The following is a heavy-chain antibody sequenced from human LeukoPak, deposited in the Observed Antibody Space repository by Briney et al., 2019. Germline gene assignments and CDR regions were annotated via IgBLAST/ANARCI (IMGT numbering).Heavy chain of an antibody. CDR1: GFTFSNAW. CDR3: TTEDSGVWGSYRDAFDI. CDR2: IKSKTDGGTT. D-gene: IGHD3-16*02. Sequence: GGSLRLSCAASGFTFSNAWMSWVRQAPGKGLDWVGRIKSKTDGGTTDYAAPAKGRFTISRDDSKNTLYLQMNSLKTEDTAVYYCTTEDSGVWGSYRDAFDIWGQGTMVTVSS. J-gene: IGHJ3*02. V-gene: IGHV3-15*01.